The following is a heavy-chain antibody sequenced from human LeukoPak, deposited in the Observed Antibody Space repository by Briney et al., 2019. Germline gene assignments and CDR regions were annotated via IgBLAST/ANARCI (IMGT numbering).Heavy chain of an antibody. CDR3: AREGMDTAMAQYYYYYGMDV. CDR1: GFTFSSYA. Sequence: GRSLRLSCAASGFTFSSYAMHWVRQAPGKGLEWVAVISYDGSNKYYADSVKGRFTISRDNSKNTLYLQMNSLRAEDTAVYYCAREGMDTAMAQYYYYYGMDVWGQGTTVTVSS. J-gene: IGHJ6*02. D-gene: IGHD5-18*01. V-gene: IGHV3-30-3*01. CDR2: ISYDGSNK.